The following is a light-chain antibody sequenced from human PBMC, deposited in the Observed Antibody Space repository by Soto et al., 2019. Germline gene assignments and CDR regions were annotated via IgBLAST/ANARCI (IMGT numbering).Light chain of an antibody. CDR1: SSDVGSYNL. CDR2: EGS. CDR3: CSYAGSSTLV. J-gene: IGLJ2*01. V-gene: IGLV2-23*01. Sequence: QSALTQPASVSGSPGQSITISCTGTSSDVGSYNLVSWYQQHPGKAPKLMIYEGSKRSSGVSNRFSGSKSGNTASLTISGLQADDEADYYCCSYAGSSTLVFGGGTKVTVL.